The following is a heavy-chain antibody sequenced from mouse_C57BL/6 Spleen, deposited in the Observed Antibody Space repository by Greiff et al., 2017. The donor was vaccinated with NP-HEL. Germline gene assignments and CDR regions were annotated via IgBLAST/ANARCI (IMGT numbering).Heavy chain of an antibody. Sequence: QVQLQQSGAELVRPGSSVKLSCKASGYTFTSYWMDWVKQRPGQGLEWIGNIYPSDSETHYNQKFKDKATLTVDKSSSTAYMQLSSLTSEDSAVYYWARSDSSGYYGMDYWGQGTSVTVSS. CDR1: GYTFTSYW. V-gene: IGHV1-61*01. J-gene: IGHJ4*01. CDR2: IYPSDSET. D-gene: IGHD3-2*02. CDR3: ARSDSSGYYGMDY.